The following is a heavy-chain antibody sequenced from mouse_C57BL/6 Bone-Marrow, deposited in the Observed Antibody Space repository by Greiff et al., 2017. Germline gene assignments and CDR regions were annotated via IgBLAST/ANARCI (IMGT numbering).Heavy chain of an antibody. CDR3: TTHYSNFYAMDY. D-gene: IGHD2-5*01. CDR2: IDPENGDT. V-gene: IGHV14-4*01. J-gene: IGHJ4*01. CDR1: GFNIKDDY. Sequence: EVQLVESGAELVRPGASVKLSCTASGFNIKDDYMHWVKQRPEQGLEWIGWIDPENGDTEYASKFQGKATITADKSSNTAYLQLSSLTSEDTAVYYCTTHYSNFYAMDYWGQGTSVTVSS.